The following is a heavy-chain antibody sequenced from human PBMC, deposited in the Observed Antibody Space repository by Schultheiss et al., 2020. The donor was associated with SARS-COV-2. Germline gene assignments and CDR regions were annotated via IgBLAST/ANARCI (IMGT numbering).Heavy chain of an antibody. D-gene: IGHD2-2*01. CDR2: INWNVGST. J-gene: IGHJ4*02. CDR3: AKDVEDIVVVPPAPHY. V-gene: IGHV3-23*01. Sequence: GGSLRLSCAASGFTFSSYAMSWVRQAPGKGLEWVCGINWNVGSTYYADSVKGRFTISRENSKNTLYLQMNSLRAEDTAIYYCAKDVEDIVVVPPAPHYLGQGTLVNVSS. CDR1: GFTFSSYA.